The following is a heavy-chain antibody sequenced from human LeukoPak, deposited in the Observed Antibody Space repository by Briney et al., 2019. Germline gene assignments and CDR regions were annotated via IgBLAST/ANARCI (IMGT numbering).Heavy chain of an antibody. D-gene: IGHD5-18*01. CDR3: ARLVDTAMVTPSDY. Sequence: PGASVKVSCKASGYTFTSYGISWVRQAPGQGLEWMGWISAYNGNANYAQKLQGRVTMTTDTSTSTAYMEPRSLRSDDTAVYYCARLVDTAMVTPSDYWGQGTLVTVSS. CDR1: GYTFTSYG. J-gene: IGHJ4*02. V-gene: IGHV1-18*01. CDR2: ISAYNGNA.